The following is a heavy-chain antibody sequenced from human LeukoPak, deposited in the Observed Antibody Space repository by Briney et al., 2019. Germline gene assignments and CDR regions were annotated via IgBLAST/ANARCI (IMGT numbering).Heavy chain of an antibody. J-gene: IGHJ4*02. CDR2: MNPNSGNT. CDR3: AILRYNWNDYFDY. Sequence: GASVKVSCKASGYTFTSYDINWVRQATGQGLEWMGWMNPNSGNTGYAQKFQGRVTMTRDTSTSTVYMELSSLRSEDTAVYYCAILRYNWNDYFDYWGQGTLVTVSS. D-gene: IGHD1-1*01. CDR1: GYTFTSYD. V-gene: IGHV1-8*01.